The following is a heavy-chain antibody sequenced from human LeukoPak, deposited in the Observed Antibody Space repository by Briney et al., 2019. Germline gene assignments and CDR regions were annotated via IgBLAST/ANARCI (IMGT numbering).Heavy chain of an antibody. D-gene: IGHD3-10*01. J-gene: IGHJ4*02. CDR2: ISGSSKYI. CDR3: ASLYGSGSYWVY. CDR1: GFTFGSYN. V-gene: IGHV3-21*01. Sequence: GGSLRLSCAASGFTFGSYNMNWVRQAPGKGLEWVSFISGSSKYISYADSVKGRFTISRDNAKNSLYLQMNSLRAEDTAVYYCASLYGSGSYWVYWGQGTLVTVSS.